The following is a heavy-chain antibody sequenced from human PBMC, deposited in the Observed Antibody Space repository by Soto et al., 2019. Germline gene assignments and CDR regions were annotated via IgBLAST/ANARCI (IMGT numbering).Heavy chain of an antibody. CDR1: GFTFSSYA. D-gene: IGHD4-4*01. CDR3: AKDSLXSNYPYYYGMDV. Sequence: GGSLRLSCAASGFTFSSYAMSWVRQAPGKGLEWVSAISGSGGSTYYADSVKGRFTISRDNSKNTLYLQMNSLXAXXXAVYYCAKDSLXSNYPYYYGMDVWGQGTXV. J-gene: IGHJ6*02. CDR2: ISGSGGST. V-gene: IGHV3-23*01.